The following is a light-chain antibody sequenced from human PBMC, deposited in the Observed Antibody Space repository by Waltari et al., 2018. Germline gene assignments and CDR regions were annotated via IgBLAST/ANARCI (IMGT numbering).Light chain of an antibody. CDR1: QSVSHW. J-gene: IGKJ2*01. CDR2: KAS. CDR3: QHYSSYPYT. V-gene: IGKV1-5*03. Sequence: EIQLTQSPSTLSASVGDRVTITCRASQSVSHWLSWYQEQPGKGPKLLIYKASGLENGVPSRFSGSGSETEFSLTISGLQPDDFATYYCQHYSSYPYTFGQGTRLEIK.